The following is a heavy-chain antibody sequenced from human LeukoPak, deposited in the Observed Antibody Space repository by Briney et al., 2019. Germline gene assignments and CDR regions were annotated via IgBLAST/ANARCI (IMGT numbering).Heavy chain of an antibody. Sequence: HTGGSLRLSCAASGFTFSNYGMHWARQAPGKGLEWVAVVSYDGGTERYADSLKGRFTVSRDNSKNTLYLQMNSLRADDTAVYYCAKEPIEVSGRNAFNIWGQGTVVTVSS. CDR2: VSYDGGTE. V-gene: IGHV3-30*18. D-gene: IGHD6-19*01. CDR1: GFTFSNYG. CDR3: AKEPIEVSGRNAFNI. J-gene: IGHJ3*02.